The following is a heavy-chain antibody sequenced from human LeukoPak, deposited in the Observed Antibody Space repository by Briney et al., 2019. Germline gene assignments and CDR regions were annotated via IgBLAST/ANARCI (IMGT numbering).Heavy chain of an antibody. J-gene: IGHJ4*02. CDR2: IYHGGST. Sequence: PSETLSLTCAVSGGSISSGGYSWSWIRQPPGKGLEWIGYIYHGGSTYYNPSLKSRVTISVDRSKNQFSLKLSSVTAADTAVYYCARGEDYGSGFDYWGQGTLVTVSS. D-gene: IGHD3-10*01. V-gene: IGHV4-30-2*01. CDR3: ARGEDYGSGFDY. CDR1: GGSISSGGYS.